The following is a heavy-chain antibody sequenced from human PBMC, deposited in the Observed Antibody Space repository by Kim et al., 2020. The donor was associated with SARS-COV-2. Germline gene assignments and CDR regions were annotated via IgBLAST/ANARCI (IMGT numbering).Heavy chain of an antibody. D-gene: IGHD6-19*01. V-gene: IGHV1-69*02. J-gene: IGHJ4*02. CDR3: ARPIGWAVAGEGGLDY. Sequence: KFQGRVTITADKSTSTAYMELSSLRSEDTAVYYCARPIGWAVAGEGGLDYWGQGTLVTVSS.